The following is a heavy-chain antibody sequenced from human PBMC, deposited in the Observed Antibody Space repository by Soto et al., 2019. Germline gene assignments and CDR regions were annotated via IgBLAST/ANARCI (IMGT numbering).Heavy chain of an antibody. V-gene: IGHV3-33*01. CDR3: ATRYSSGPYGEYFQN. CDR1: GLTFSSYG. J-gene: IGHJ1*01. D-gene: IGHD6-19*01. Sequence: QVQLVESGGGVVQPGRSLRLSCAASGLTFSSYGMHWVRQAPGKGLEWVAVIWYDGSNKYYADSVKGRFTISRDNSKNTLYLQMTSRRAEDTAVYYCATRYSSGPYGEYFQNWGQGTLVTVSS. CDR2: IWYDGSNK.